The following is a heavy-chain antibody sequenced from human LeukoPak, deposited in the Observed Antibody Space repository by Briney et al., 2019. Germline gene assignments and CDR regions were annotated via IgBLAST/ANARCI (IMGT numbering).Heavy chain of an antibody. Sequence: GASVKVSCKTSGYTFANYGISWVRQAPGQGLEWMGWINTNNGNTNYAQILQGRVTMTTDASTSTAYMELRSLRSDDMAVYYCAREGIAAAGTPMDQYNYGMDVWGQGTTVTVAS. CDR1: GYTFANYG. V-gene: IGHV1-18*03. J-gene: IGHJ6*02. D-gene: IGHD6-13*01. CDR3: AREGIAAAGTPMDQYNYGMDV. CDR2: INTNNGNT.